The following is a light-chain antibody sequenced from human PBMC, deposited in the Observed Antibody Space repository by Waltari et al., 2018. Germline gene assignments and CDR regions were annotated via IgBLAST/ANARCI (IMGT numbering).Light chain of an antibody. J-gene: IGKJ1*01. Sequence: DIHLTPSPSFLSASVGARVTITCRASQGISSNLAWYQQKPGKAPKLLIYRASTLQSGVPSRFSGSESGTDFTLTISSLQPEDFATYYCLQLNSYPRTFGQGTKVEVK. CDR3: LQLNSYPRT. CDR2: RAS. V-gene: IGKV1-9*01. CDR1: QGISSN.